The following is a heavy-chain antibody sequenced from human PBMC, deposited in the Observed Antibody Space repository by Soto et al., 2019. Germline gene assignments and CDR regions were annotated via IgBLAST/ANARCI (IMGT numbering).Heavy chain of an antibody. J-gene: IGHJ2*01. D-gene: IGHD6-19*01. CDR1: GGTFSRYA. Sequence: QVQLVQSGAAVKKPGSSVKVSCKASGGTFSRYAISWVRQAPGQGLEWMGGITPMFGTANYAQKFQGRLTITADESTSTVHMELRRLRSEGPAVYYCAQPLGSAVAGPGRFDLWGRGTLVIVSS. V-gene: IGHV1-69*12. CDR2: ITPMFGTA. CDR3: AQPLGSAVAGPGRFDL.